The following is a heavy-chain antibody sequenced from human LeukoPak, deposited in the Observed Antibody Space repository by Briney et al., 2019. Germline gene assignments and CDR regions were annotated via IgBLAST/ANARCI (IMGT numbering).Heavy chain of an antibody. V-gene: IGHV3-11*01. J-gene: IGHJ6*02. Sequence: PGGSLRLSCAASGFTFSDYYMSWIRQAPGKGLEWVSYISSSGSTIYYADSVKGRFTISRDNAKNSLYLQMNSLRAEDTAVYHCARDREQLDVYYYYGMDVWGQGTTVTVSS. D-gene: IGHD6-13*01. CDR1: GFTFSDYY. CDR2: ISSSGSTI. CDR3: ARDREQLDVYYYYGMDV.